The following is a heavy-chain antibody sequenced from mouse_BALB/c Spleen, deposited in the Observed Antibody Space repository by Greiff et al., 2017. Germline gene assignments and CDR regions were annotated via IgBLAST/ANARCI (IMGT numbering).Heavy chain of an antibody. CDR2: IYPGGGYT. J-gene: IGHJ4*01. Sequence: VQLQQSGAELVRPGTSVKISCKASGYTFTNYWLGWVKQRPGHGLEWIGDIYPGGGYTNYNEKFKGKATLTADTSSSTAYMQLSSLTSEDSAVYFCAREGLRRRTGYAMDYWGQGTSVTVSS. CDR1: GYTFTNYW. D-gene: IGHD2-4*01. V-gene: IGHV1-63*02. CDR3: AREGLRRRTGYAMDY.